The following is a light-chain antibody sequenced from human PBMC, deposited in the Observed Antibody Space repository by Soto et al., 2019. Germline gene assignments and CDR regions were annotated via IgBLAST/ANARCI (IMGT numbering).Light chain of an antibody. Sequence: QSVLTQPASGSGSPVHSITSSRTGTSSGGGGYNYISWYQQHPGKAPKLMIYDVSNRPSGVSNRFSGSKSANTASLTISGLQAEDEADYYCSSYTSTSPYVFGTGTTVTVL. CDR3: SSYTSTSPYV. J-gene: IGLJ1*01. CDR2: DVS. V-gene: IGLV2-14*01. CDR1: SSGGGGYNY.